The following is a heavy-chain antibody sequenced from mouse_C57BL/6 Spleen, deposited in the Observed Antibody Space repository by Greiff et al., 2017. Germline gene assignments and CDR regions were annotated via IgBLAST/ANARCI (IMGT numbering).Heavy chain of an antibody. V-gene: IGHV5-17*01. J-gene: IGHJ4*01. CDR2: ISSGSSTI. CDR1: GFTFSDSG. CDR3: ARAYDYNYAMDY. D-gene: IGHD2-4*01. Sequence: EVMLVESGGGLVKPGGSLKLSCAASGFTFSDSGMHWVRQAPEKGLAWVAYISSGSSTIYYADTVKGRFTISRDNAKNTLFLQMTSLRSEDTAMYYCARAYDYNYAMDYWGQGTSVTVSS.